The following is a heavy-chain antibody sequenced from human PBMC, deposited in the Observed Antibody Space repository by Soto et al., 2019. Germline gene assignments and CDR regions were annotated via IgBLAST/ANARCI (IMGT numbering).Heavy chain of an antibody. V-gene: IGHV1-69*13. CDR1: GGTFSSYA. CDR2: IIPIFGTA. J-gene: IGHJ4*02. CDR3: ARDSSADEGSDY. Sequence: ASVKVSCKASGGTFSSYAISWVRQAPGQGLEWMGGIIPIFGTANYAQKFQGRVTITADESTSTAYMELSSLRSEDTAVYYCARDSSADEGSDYWGQGTLVTVSS. D-gene: IGHD6-19*01.